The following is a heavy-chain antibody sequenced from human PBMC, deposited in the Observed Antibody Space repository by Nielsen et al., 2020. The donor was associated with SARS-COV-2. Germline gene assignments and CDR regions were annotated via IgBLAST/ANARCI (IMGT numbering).Heavy chain of an antibody. Sequence: SETLSLTCAVYGGSFSGYYWSWIRQPPGKGLEWIGEINHSRSTNYNPSLKSRVTISVDTSKNQFSLKLSSVTAADTAVYYCARGFYDRASEWGQGTLVTVSS. CDR1: GGSFSGYY. V-gene: IGHV4-34*01. D-gene: IGHD3-22*01. CDR2: INHSRST. CDR3: ARGFYDRASE. J-gene: IGHJ4*02.